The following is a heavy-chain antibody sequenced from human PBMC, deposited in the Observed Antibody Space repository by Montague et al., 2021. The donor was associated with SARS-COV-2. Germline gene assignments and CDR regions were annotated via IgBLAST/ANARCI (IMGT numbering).Heavy chain of an antibody. Sequence: SETLSLTCTVSGGSISSSSYYWGWIRQPPGKGPEWIGSIYYSGTTFYNPSLRSRVTMSVDTSKNQFSLRLSSVTAADTAVFYCAREDAGDWYFGLWGRGTLVTVSS. V-gene: IGHV4-39*02. CDR2: IYYSGTT. CDR3: AREDAGDWYFGL. CDR1: GGSISSSSYY. D-gene: IGHD1-1*01. J-gene: IGHJ2*01.